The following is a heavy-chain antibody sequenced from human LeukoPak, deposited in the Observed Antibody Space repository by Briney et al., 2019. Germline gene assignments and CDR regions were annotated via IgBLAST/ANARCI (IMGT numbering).Heavy chain of an antibody. CDR1: GYTFTSYG. CDR2: ISAYNGNT. CDR3: ARAYSSSWYANPPPHFDY. D-gene: IGHD6-13*01. Sequence: ASVKVSCKASGYTFTSYGISWVRQAPGQGLEWMGWISAYNGNTNYAQKLQGRVTMTTDTSTSTAYMELRSLRSDDTAVYYCARAYSSSWYANPPPHFDYWGQGTLVTVSS. J-gene: IGHJ4*02. V-gene: IGHV1-18*01.